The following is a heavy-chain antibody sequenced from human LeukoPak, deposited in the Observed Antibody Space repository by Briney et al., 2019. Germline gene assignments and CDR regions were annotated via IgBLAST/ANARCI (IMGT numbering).Heavy chain of an antibody. V-gene: IGHV3-30*04. CDR2: ISYDGSNK. CDR3: ARGVPYDSWSGPHYSDY. J-gene: IGHJ4*02. Sequence: QSGGSLRLSCAASGFTFSSYAMHWVRQAPGKGLEWVAVISYDGSNKYYADSVKGRFTISRDSAKNSLYLQMNSLRAEDTAVYYCARGVPYDSWSGPHYSDYWGQGTLVTVSS. CDR1: GFTFSSYA. D-gene: IGHD3-3*01.